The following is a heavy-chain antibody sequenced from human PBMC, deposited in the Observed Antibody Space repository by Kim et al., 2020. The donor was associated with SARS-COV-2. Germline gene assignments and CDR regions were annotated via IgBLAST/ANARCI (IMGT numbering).Heavy chain of an antibody. Sequence: ASVKVSCKASGYTFTSYYIHWVRQAPGQGLEWMGIINPSRGSTTYGKKFQGRVTMTRDTSTSTVYMELSSLRSPDTAVYYCARRMTTFFDPWGQGTLVT. D-gene: IGHD3-16*01. CDR1: GYTFTSYY. CDR3: ARRMTTFFDP. J-gene: IGHJ5*02. CDR2: INPSRGST. V-gene: IGHV1-46*03.